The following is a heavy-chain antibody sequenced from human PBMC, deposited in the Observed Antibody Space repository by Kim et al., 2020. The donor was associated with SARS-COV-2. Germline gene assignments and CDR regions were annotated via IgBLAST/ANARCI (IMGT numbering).Heavy chain of an antibody. Sequence: SETLSLTCTVSGVSISTYYWTWIRQPPGKGLEWIGYIFHDGSTNYNPPLNGRVTISLDTSRNHFSLRLNSMTAADTAVYYCARQISSSDSYLTAPFDPWGHGTLVTVSS. CDR1: GVSISTYY. CDR3: ARQISSSDSYLTAPFDP. V-gene: IGHV4-59*08. D-gene: IGHD3-22*01. CDR2: IFHDGST. J-gene: IGHJ5*02.